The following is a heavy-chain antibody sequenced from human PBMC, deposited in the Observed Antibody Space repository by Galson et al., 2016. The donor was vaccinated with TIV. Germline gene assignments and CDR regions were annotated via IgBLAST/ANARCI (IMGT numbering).Heavy chain of an antibody. Sequence: SLRLSCAASGFTFSSYAISWVRQAPGKGLEWVSIINDRGDDTYYADSVKGRFTISRDNSKNTLYLQMRSLRAEDTALYFCAKGGSAFSYGYAFDMWGQGTMVTVSS. CDR2: INDRGDDT. V-gene: IGHV3-23*01. CDR1: GFTFSSYA. J-gene: IGHJ3*02. D-gene: IGHD5-18*01. CDR3: AKGGSAFSYGYAFDM.